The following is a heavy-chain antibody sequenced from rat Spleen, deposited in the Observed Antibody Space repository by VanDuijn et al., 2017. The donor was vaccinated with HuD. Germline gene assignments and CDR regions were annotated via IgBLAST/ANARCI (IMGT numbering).Heavy chain of an antibody. J-gene: IGHJ4*01. CDR1: GLSLTSNS. CDR3: ARYSSGYVMDT. CDR2: IWSNGGT. D-gene: IGHD4-3*01. Sequence: QVQLKESGPGLVQPSQTLSLPCTVSGLSLTSNSVSWLRQPPGKGLEWMGVIWSNGGTDYNSVFKSRLSISRDTSKSQVYLKMNSLQAEDTATYYCARYSSGYVMDTWGQGASVTVSS. V-gene: IGHV2-47*01.